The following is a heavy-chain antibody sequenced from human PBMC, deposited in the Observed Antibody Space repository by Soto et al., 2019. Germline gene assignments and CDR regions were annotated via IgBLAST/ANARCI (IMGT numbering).Heavy chain of an antibody. Sequence: WGSLRLSCEVSGFTVNTSYMSWGRHPPGKGLEWVSLIYSDDVTYYADSVKGRFTVSRDNSKNTLYLQMNNLRAEDTAVYYCARDHGRNWNFPKGWLGPWGQGTLVTVSS. CDR2: IYSDDVT. D-gene: IGHD1-7*01. CDR3: ARDHGRNWNFPKGWLGP. V-gene: IGHV3-53*01. J-gene: IGHJ5*02. CDR1: GFTVNTSY.